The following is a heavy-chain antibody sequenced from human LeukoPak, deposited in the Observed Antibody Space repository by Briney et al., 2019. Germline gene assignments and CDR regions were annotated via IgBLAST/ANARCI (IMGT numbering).Heavy chain of an antibody. D-gene: IGHD3-10*01. CDR1: GGSISSSSYY. Sequence: SETLSPTCTVSGGSISSSSYYWGWIRQPPGKGLEWIGSIYYSGSTYYNPSLKSRVTISVDTSKNQFSLKLSSVTAADTAVYYCARGLWFGDENPPYFDYWGQGTLVTVSS. J-gene: IGHJ4*02. CDR2: IYYSGST. V-gene: IGHV4-39*07. CDR3: ARGLWFGDENPPYFDY.